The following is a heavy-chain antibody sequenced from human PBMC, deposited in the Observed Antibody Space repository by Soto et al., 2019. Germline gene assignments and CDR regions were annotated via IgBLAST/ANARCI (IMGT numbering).Heavy chain of an antibody. CDR2: ISYDGSNK. CDR3: ARDREDYVWGSYRNHFDY. D-gene: IGHD3-16*02. V-gene: IGHV3-30-3*01. J-gene: IGHJ4*02. Sequence: PGGSLRLSCAASGFTFSSYAMHWVRQAPRQGLERVAVISYDGSNKSYADPVKGRFTISRDNSKITLYLQMNSLRAEDTAVYYCARDREDYVWGSYRNHFDYWGQGTLVTVSS. CDR1: GFTFSSYA.